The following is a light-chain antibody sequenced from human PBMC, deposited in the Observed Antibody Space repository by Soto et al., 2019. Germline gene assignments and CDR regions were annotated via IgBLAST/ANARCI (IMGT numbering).Light chain of an antibody. CDR2: GAA. CDR3: QQFLSSPRT. V-gene: IGKV3-20*01. CDR1: ETIDITD. J-gene: IGKJ1*01. Sequence: EIVLTQSPGTLSLSPGERATLSCRASETIDITDLAWYQQKPGHAPRLLLYGAARRASGIPDRFSGRGSGTDFTLTISRLEPEDFAVYYCQQFLSSPRTFGQGTKVDIK.